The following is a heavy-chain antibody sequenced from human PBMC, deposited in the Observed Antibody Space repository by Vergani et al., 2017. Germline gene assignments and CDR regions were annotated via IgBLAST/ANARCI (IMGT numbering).Heavy chain of an antibody. D-gene: IGHD2-21*02. CDR3: ARTPYCGGDCYSDAFDI. Sequence: QVQLQESGPGLVKPSQTLSLTCTVSGGSISSGSYYWSWIRQPAGKGLEWIGRIYTSGSTNYNPSLKSRVTISVDTSKNQFSLKLSSVTAADTAVYYCARTPYCGGDCYSDAFDIWGQGTMVTVSS. CDR2: IYTSGST. V-gene: IGHV4-61*02. J-gene: IGHJ3*02. CDR1: GGSISSGSYY.